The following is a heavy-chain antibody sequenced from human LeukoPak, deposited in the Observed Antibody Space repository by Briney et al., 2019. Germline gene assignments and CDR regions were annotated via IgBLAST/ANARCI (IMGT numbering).Heavy chain of an antibody. Sequence: PGGSLRLSCAASGFTFSRYWMNWVRHAPGKGLVWVSRINSDGSTTRYADSVKGRFTISRDNAKNTMYLRMNSLRAEDTAVYYCAREIFYGMDVWGQGNTVTVSS. CDR3: AREIFYGMDV. CDR1: GFTFSRYW. CDR2: INSDGSTT. J-gene: IGHJ6*02. V-gene: IGHV3-74*01.